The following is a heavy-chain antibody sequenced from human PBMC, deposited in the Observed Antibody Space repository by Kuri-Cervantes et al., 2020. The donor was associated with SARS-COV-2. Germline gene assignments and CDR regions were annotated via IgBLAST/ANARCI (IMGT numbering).Heavy chain of an antibody. CDR1: GFTFSDYY. V-gene: IGHV3-11*01. D-gene: IGHD2-15*01. Sequence: GGSLRLSCAASGFTFSDYYMSWIRQVPGKGLEWVSYISSSGSTIYYADSVKGRFTISRDNAKNSLYLQMNSLRAEDTAVYYCARTGLPGWYYYYGMDVWGQGTTVTVSS. CDR2: ISSSGSTI. J-gene: IGHJ6*02. CDR3: ARTGLPGWYYYYGMDV.